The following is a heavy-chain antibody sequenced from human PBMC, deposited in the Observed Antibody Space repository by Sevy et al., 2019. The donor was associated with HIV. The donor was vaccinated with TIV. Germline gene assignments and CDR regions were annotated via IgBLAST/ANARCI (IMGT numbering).Heavy chain of an antibody. D-gene: IGHD5-18*01. Sequence: ASVKVSCQASGYSFTGQYMHWVRQAPGQGLEWMGWINPNSGATNYAQEFQGRVTMTRDTSISTAYMELSGLKFDDTALYYCARDLRLRQYSYGSLDFWGQGTLVTVSS. J-gene: IGHJ4*02. CDR2: INPNSGAT. CDR3: ARDLRLRQYSYGSLDF. V-gene: IGHV1-2*02. CDR1: GYSFTGQY.